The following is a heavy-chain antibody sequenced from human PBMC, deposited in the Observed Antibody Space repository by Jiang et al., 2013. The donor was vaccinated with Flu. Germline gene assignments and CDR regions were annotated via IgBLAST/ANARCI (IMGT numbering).Heavy chain of an antibody. D-gene: IGHD1-14*01. Sequence: VQLLESGGGLVQPGGSLRLSCVASGITFSSYAMSWVRQAPGKGLEWVSTISGTGGSTYYADSVKGRFTISRDNSKNTLYFQMNSLRAADTAVYYCHHRTLLGGTDVWGHGTTVTVSS. CDR3: HHRTLLGGTDV. V-gene: IGHV3-23*01. CDR2: ISGTGGST. J-gene: IGHJ6*02. CDR1: GITFSSYA.